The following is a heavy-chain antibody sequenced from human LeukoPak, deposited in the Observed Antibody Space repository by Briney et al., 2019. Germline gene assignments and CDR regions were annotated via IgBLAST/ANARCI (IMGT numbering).Heavy chain of an antibody. CDR3: ARSFHGY. J-gene: IGHJ4*02. Sequence: GGSLRLSCVASGFTFTDFWMSWVRQAPGKGPEWVANIKQDGSEKYYVDSVKGRFTISRDNAKNSVYLQMDSLRDEDTAVYYCARSFHGYWGQGTLVTVSS. CDR1: GFTFTDFW. V-gene: IGHV3-7*01. CDR2: IKQDGSEK.